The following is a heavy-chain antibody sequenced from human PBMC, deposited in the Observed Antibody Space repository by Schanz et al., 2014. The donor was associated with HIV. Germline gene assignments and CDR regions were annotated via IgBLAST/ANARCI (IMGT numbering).Heavy chain of an antibody. CDR1: GFTFSNFA. Sequence: QVQLVESGGGVVQPGRSLRLSCAASGFTFSNFAMHWVRQAPGKGLEWAAVIWYDGSYKYYADSVKGRFTISRDNSKNTLYVQMNRLRAEDTAVYYCAKVATWDYYGMDVWGQGTTVTVSS. CDR3: AKVATWDYYGMDV. CDR2: IWYDGSYK. V-gene: IGHV3-33*06. J-gene: IGHJ6*02.